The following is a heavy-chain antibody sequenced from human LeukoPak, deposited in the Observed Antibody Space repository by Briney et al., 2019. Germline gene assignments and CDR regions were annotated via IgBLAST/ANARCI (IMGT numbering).Heavy chain of an antibody. J-gene: IGHJ4*02. CDR3: ARGSSYYYDSSGYGY. D-gene: IGHD3-22*01. CDR1: GYTFTSYD. CDR2: MSPNSGNT. V-gene: IGHV1-8*01. Sequence: ASVKVSCKASGYTFTSYDINWVRQATGQGLEWMGWMSPNSGNTGYAQKFQGRVTMTRNTSISTAYMELSSLRSEDTAVYYCARGSSYYYDSSGYGYWGQGTLVTVSS.